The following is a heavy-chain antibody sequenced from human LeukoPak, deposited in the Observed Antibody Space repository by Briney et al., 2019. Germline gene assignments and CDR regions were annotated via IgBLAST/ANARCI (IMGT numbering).Heavy chain of an antibody. Sequence: ASVKVSCKASGYTFTSYDINWVRQATGQGLEWMGWMNPNSGNTGYAQKFQGRVTMTRNTSISTAYMELSSLRSEDTAVYYCARGGPYYYDSSGYSCVDYWGQGTLVTVSS. J-gene: IGHJ4*02. CDR1: GYTFTSYD. V-gene: IGHV1-8*01. CDR3: ARGGPYYYDSSGYSCVDY. D-gene: IGHD3-22*01. CDR2: MNPNSGNT.